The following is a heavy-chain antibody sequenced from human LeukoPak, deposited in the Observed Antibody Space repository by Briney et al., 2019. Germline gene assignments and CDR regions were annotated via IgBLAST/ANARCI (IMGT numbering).Heavy chain of an antibody. CDR1: GGSISSSSYY. V-gene: IGHV4-39*07. CDR3: ARVMWSQGGYYYYMDV. D-gene: IGHD1-26*01. CDR2: IYYSGST. Sequence: SETLSLTCTVSGGSISSSSYYWGWIRQPPGKGLEWIASIYYSGSTYYNPSLKSRVTISVDTSKNQFSLKLSSVAAADTAVYYCARVMWSQGGYYYYMDVWGKGTTVTVSS. J-gene: IGHJ6*03.